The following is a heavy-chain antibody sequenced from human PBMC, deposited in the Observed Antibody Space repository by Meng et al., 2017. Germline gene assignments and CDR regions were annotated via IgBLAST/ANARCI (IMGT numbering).Heavy chain of an antibody. CDR1: GYSFTSYW. CDR2: IYPGDSDT. V-gene: IGHV5-51*01. J-gene: IGHJ3*02. Sequence: GESLKISCKGSGYSFTSYWIGWVRQMPGKGLEWMGIIYPGDSDTRYSPSFQGQVTISADKSISTAYLQWSSLKASDTAMYYCARNYGLLYYYALDAFDIWGQGTMVTVSS. D-gene: IGHD3-10*01. CDR3: ARNYGLLYYYALDAFDI.